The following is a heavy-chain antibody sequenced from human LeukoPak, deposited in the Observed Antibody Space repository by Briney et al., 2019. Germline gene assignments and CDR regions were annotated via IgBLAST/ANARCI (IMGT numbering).Heavy chain of an antibody. D-gene: IGHD3-22*01. V-gene: IGHV4-38-2*02. CDR3: ARHGSGHYVPYFDY. CDR2: IYHSGST. J-gene: IGHJ4*02. Sequence: SETLSLTCTVSGYSISSGYYWGWIRQPPGKGLEWIGSIYHSGSTYYNPSLKSRVTISVDTSKNQFSLKLSSVTAADTAVYYCARHGSGHYVPYFDYWGQGILVSVSS. CDR1: GYSISSGYY.